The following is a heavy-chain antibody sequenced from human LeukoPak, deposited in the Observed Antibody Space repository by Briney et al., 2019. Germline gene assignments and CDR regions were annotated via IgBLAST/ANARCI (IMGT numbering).Heavy chain of an antibody. V-gene: IGHV4-38-2*01. J-gene: IGHJ4*02. CDR3: ARGGSGSYYDYYFDY. Sequence: SGTLSLTCAVSGYSISSGYYWGWIRQSPGKGLEWIGSIYHSGSTYYNPSLKSRVTISVDTSKNQFSLKLSSVTAADTAVYYCARGGSGSYYDYYFDYWGQGTLVTVSS. D-gene: IGHD3-10*01. CDR1: GYSISSGYY. CDR2: IYHSGST.